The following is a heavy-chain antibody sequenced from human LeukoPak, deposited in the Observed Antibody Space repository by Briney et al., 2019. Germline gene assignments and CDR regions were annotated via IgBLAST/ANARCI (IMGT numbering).Heavy chain of an antibody. CDR2: IYSSGGT. Sequence: SETLSLTCTVSGGSITSSFYWSWIRQSPGKGLEWIGYIYSSGGTKYNPSLKSRLTISVDTSKNQFSLNLSSVTAAGTAVYYCARASVLLSADYWGQGTLVTVSS. D-gene: IGHD3-16*01. J-gene: IGHJ4*02. CDR3: ARASVLLSADY. CDR1: GGSITSSFY. V-gene: IGHV4-59*01.